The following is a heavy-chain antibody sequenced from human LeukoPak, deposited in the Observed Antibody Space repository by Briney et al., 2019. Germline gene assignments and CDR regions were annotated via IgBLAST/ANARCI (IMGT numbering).Heavy chain of an antibody. CDR2: INPNSGGT. D-gene: IGHD4-11*01. CDR3: ARDAIVRDYSNSDY. V-gene: IGHV1-2*02. J-gene: IGHJ4*02. CDR1: GYTFTGYY. Sequence: ASVKVSCKSSGYTFTGYYIHWVRQAPGQGLEWMGWINPNSGGTNYAQKFQGRVTMTRDTSISTAYMELSRLTSDDTAVYYCARDAIVRDYSNSDYWGQGTLVTVSS.